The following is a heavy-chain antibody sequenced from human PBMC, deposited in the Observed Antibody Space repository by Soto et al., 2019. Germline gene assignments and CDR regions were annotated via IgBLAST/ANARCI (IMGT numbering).Heavy chain of an antibody. Sequence: GGSLRLSCAGSGFTLRDHYIDWVLQAPGKGLEWVGRSRDKPQGYSTAYAASVKGRFTTSRDESKNSAYLQMNSLKTEDTAVYYCVRATYFSDSSGYTRCLDYWGQGTLVTVSS. CDR2: SRDKPQGYST. CDR1: GFTLRDHY. CDR3: VRATYFSDSSGYTRCLDY. D-gene: IGHD3-22*01. J-gene: IGHJ4*02. V-gene: IGHV3-72*01.